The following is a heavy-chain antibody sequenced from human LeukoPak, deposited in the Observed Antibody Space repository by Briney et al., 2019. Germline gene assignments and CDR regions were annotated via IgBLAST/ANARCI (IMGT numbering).Heavy chain of an antibody. J-gene: IGHJ4*02. CDR2: IFYGART. CDR1: GDSINSPNYY. D-gene: IGHD3-22*01. V-gene: IGHV4-39*01. CDR3: ARYTSSYYYDFDL. Sequence: ASETLSLTCTVSGDSINSPNYYWGWLRQPPGKGLEWIGSIFYGARTSYSPSLKSRVSVSIDTSKNQLSLKLSSVTAANTAIYYCARYTSSYYYDFDLWGRGTLVTVSS.